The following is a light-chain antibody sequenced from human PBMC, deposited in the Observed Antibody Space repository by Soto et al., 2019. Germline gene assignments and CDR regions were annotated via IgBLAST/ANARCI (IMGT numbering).Light chain of an antibody. J-gene: IGKJ5*01. Sequence: EIVLTQSPDTLSLSPGERATLSCRASQSVSNTYLAWYQQKPGQAPRLLIYDASNRATGIPARFSGSGYGTDFTLTISSLEPEDFAVYYCQQRSNWPTFGQGTRLEI. CDR1: QSVSNTY. V-gene: IGKV3D-20*02. CDR2: DAS. CDR3: QQRSNWPT.